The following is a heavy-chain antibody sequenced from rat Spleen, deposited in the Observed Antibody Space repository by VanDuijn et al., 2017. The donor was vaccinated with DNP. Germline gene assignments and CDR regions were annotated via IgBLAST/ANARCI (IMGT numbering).Heavy chain of an antibody. D-gene: IGHD1-2*01. CDR2: IWTGGST. CDR1: GFSLTSYH. V-gene: IGHV2-43*01. Sequence: QVQLKESGPGLVQPSQTLSPTCTVSGFSLTSYHVSWVRQPPGKGLELVGVIWTGGSTAYNSLLESRLSISRDNSKSQVFVKMKSLQTEDTATYYCGRGFYSSYIPFTMFVVDAWGQGASVTVSS. CDR3: GRGFYSSYIPFTMFVVDA. J-gene: IGHJ4*01.